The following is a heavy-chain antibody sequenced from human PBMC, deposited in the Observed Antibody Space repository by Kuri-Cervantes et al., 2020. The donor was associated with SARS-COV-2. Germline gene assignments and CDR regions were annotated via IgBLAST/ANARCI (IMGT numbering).Heavy chain of an antibody. Sequence: GSLRLSCAVSGYSISSGYYWGWIRQPPGKGLEWIGHLDASGSTSYNPSLMGRVTISLDTSKNQVSLRLTSATAADTAVYYCGRVSWIQLWRRYSDSWGQGTLVTVSS. CDR1: GYSISSGYY. D-gene: IGHD5-18*01. V-gene: IGHV4-38-2*01. J-gene: IGHJ4*02. CDR2: LDASGST. CDR3: GRVSWIQLWRRYSDS.